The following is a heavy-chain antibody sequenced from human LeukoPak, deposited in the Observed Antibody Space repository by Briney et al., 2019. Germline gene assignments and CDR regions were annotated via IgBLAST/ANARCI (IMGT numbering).Heavy chain of an antibody. D-gene: IGHD3-22*01. Sequence: GASVEVSCKASGYTFTSYYMHWVRQAPGQGLEWMGIINPSGGSTSYAQKFQGRVTMTRDTSTSTVYMELSSLRSEDTAVYYCARDVYYYDSSGYFYYWGQGTLVTVSS. CDR3: ARDVYYYDSSGYFYY. CDR1: GYTFTSYY. CDR2: INPSGGST. J-gene: IGHJ4*02. V-gene: IGHV1-46*01.